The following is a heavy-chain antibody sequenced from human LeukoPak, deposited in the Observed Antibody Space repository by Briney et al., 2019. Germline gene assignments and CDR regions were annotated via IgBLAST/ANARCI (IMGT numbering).Heavy chain of an antibody. CDR2: IYYSGST. CDR1: GGSISNYY. CDR3: ASARSGGYFDY. J-gene: IGHJ4*02. Sequence: SETLSLTCTVSGGSISNYYWSWSRQPPGKGLEWIGYIYYSGSTNYNPSLKSRVTISVDTSKNQFSLKLGSVTAADTAVYYCASARSGGYFDYWGQGTLVTVSS. V-gene: IGHV4-59*01. D-gene: IGHD4-23*01.